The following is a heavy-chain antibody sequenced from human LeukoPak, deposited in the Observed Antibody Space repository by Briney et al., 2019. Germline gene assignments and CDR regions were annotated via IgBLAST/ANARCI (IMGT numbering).Heavy chain of an antibody. CDR2: IYSGGST. Sequence: GGSLRLSCAASGFTVSSNYMSWVRQASGKGLEWVSVIYSGGSTYYADSVKGRFTISRDNSKNTLYLQMNSLRAEDTAVYYCARDREVAGQRSAFDIWGQGTMVTVSS. CDR3: ARDREVAGQRSAFDI. CDR1: GFTVSSNY. D-gene: IGHD6-19*01. V-gene: IGHV3-53*01. J-gene: IGHJ3*02.